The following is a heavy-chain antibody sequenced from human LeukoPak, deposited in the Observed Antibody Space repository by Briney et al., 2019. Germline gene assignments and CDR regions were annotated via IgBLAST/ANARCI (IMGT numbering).Heavy chain of an antibody. Sequence: PGGSLRLPCAASGFTFSSYAMSWVRQAPGKGLEWVSAISGSGGSTYYADSVKGRFTISRDNSKNTLYLQMNSLRAEDTAVYYCAKDQGQAVVPRRFDNWGQGTLVTVSS. CDR2: ISGSGGST. J-gene: IGHJ4*02. CDR3: AKDQGQAVVPRRFDN. V-gene: IGHV3-23*01. D-gene: IGHD2-2*01. CDR1: GFTFSSYA.